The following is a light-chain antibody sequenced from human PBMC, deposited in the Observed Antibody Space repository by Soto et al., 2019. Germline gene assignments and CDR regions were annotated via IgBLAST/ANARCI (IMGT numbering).Light chain of an antibody. Sequence: AIRMTQSPSSFSASTGDRVTITCRASQGISSYLAWYQQKPGKAPKLLIYAASTLQSGVPSRFSGSVSGTDFTLTISCLQSEDFATYYCQHYYSYPLTFGGGTKVEIK. V-gene: IGKV1-8*01. J-gene: IGKJ4*01. CDR1: QGISSY. CDR3: QHYYSYPLT. CDR2: AAS.